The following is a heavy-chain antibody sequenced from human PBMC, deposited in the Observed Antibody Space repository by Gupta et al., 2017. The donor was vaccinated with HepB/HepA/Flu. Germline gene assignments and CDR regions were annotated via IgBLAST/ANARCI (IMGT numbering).Heavy chain of an antibody. V-gene: IGHV4-59*08. J-gene: IGHJ4*02. CDR2: IYYSGKT. CDR3: ASQRGGYFDD. CDR1: GGSISSYY. Sequence: QVPLQESGPGLVKPSETLSLTCTVSGGSISSYYWSWIRQPPGKGLEYIGYIYYSGKTNYNPSLKSRLTISIDTSKNQLSLKLSSVTAADTAIYYCASQRGGYFDDWGQGTLVTYSS. D-gene: IGHD3-16*01.